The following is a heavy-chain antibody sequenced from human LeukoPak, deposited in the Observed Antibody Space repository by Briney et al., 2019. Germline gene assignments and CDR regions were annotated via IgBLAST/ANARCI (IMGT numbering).Heavy chain of an antibody. CDR2: IYHSGST. CDR3: ASNLAVAGTGSDY. J-gene: IGHJ4*02. V-gene: IGHV4-59*12. D-gene: IGHD6-19*01. Sequence: SETLSLTCTVSGGSISIYYWSWIRQPPGKGLEWIGEIYHSGSTNYNPSLKSRVTISVDKSKNQFSLKLSSVTAADTAVYYCASNLAVAGTGSDYWGQGTLVTVSS. CDR1: GGSISIYY.